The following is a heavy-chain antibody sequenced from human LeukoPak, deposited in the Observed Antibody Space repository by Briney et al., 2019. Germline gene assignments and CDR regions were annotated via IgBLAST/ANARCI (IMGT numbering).Heavy chain of an antibody. CDR3: ARHVRFPGFGDYVAY. D-gene: IGHD3-10*01. V-gene: IGHV4-39*01. CDR1: GGS. Sequence: SETLSLTCSVSGGSWCWIRQSPGKGLEWIGSIPDDGTTFYSTSLKGRVTISVDTSKNQFSLTLTSVTAADTALYYCARHVRFPGFGDYVAYWGQGTQVTVSS. J-gene: IGHJ4*02. CDR2: IPDDGTT.